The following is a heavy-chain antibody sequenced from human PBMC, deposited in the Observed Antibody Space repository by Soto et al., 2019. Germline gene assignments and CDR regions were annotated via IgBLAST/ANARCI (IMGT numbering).Heavy chain of an antibody. V-gene: IGHV3-48*02. CDR3: ARGETYYDFWTGYYGYYFDF. Sequence: GSLRLSCEVSGFTFSSFSMNWVRQAPGKGLEWVSYISDSTGTIYYADSVKGRFTISRDNAKNSLYLQMSSLRDEDTAVYYCARGETYYDFWTGYYGYYFDFWGQGTLVTVSS. D-gene: IGHD3-3*01. J-gene: IGHJ4*02. CDR2: ISDSTGTI. CDR1: GFTFSSFS.